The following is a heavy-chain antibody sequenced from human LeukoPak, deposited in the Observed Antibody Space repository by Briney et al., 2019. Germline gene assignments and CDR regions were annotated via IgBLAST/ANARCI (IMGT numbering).Heavy chain of an antibody. CDR2: ISSSSSYI. J-gene: IGHJ4*02. V-gene: IGHV3-21*01. Sequence: GGSLRLSCAASGFTFSSYSMNWVRQAPGKGLEWVSSISSSSSYIYYADSVKGRFTISRDNSKNTLYLQMNSLRAEDTAVYYCAKGIGRPGDYWGQGTLVTVSS. CDR1: GFTFSSYS. D-gene: IGHD6-13*01. CDR3: AKGIGRPGDY.